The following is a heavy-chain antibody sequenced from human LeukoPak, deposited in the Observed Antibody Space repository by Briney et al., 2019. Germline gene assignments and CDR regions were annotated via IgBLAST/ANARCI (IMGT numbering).Heavy chain of an antibody. Sequence: PGRSLRLSCAASGFIFSSYGMHWVRQGSGQGLVWVSRINSDGSSTTYADSVKGRFTTSRDNAKNTLYLQMNSLRAEDTAVYYCARVRDYYYGMDVWGQGTTVTVSS. V-gene: IGHV3-74*01. CDR1: GFIFSSYG. CDR3: ARVRDYYYGMDV. CDR2: INSDGSST. J-gene: IGHJ6*02.